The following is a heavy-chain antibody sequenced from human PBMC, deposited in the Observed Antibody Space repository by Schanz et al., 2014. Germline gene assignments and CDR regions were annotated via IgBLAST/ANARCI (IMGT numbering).Heavy chain of an antibody. CDR2: ITYNGDST. V-gene: IGHV3-23*04. D-gene: IGHD1-1*01. CDR1: GFTFSSYV. CDR3: AKPPPGYLITWYTYYFVS. J-gene: IGHJ4*02. Sequence: EVQLVESGGGLVKPGGSLRLSCAASGFTFSSYVMDWVRQAPGTGLEWVASITYNGDSTYYTDSVKGRFTISRDNSRNTLYLQMDGLRAEDTAVYYCAKPPPGYLITWYTYYFVSWGQGTLVTVSS.